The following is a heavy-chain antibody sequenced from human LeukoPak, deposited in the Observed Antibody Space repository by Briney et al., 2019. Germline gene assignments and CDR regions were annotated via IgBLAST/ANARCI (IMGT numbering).Heavy chain of an antibody. J-gene: IGHJ4*02. D-gene: IGHD2-2*01. V-gene: IGHV4-59*01. Sequence: SETLSLTCTVSGGSISSYYWSWIRQPPGKGLEWIGYIYYSGSTNYNPSLKGRVTISVDTSKNQFSLKLSSVTAADTAVYYCARDCSSTSCLDYWGQGTLVTVSS. CDR3: ARDCSSTSCLDY. CDR1: GGSISSYY. CDR2: IYYSGST.